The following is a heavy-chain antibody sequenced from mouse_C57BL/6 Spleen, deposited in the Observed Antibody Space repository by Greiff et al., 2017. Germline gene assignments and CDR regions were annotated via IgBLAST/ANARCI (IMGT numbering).Heavy chain of an antibody. CDR1: GYTFTDYY. J-gene: IGHJ2*01. Sequence: QVQLQQSGAELVRPGASVKLSCKASGYTFTDYYINWVKQRPGQGLEWIARIYPGSGNTYYNEKFKGKATLTAEKSSSTSYMQLSSLTSEDSAVYFCAREVLWLRGDFDYWGQGTTLTVSS. CDR3: AREVLWLRGDFDY. D-gene: IGHD2-2*01. CDR2: IYPGSGNT. V-gene: IGHV1-76*01.